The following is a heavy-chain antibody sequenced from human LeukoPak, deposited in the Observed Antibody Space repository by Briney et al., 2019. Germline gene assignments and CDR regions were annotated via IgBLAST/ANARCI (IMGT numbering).Heavy chain of an antibody. V-gene: IGHV2-5*01. D-gene: IGHD2-2*01. J-gene: IGHJ1*01. CDR2: IYGNDNK. Sequence: SGPTLVKPTQTLTLTCTFSGFSLSTSGVGVGWVRQPPGKALQWLAPIYGNDNKRYSPSLKNRLTISKDSSTSPVVLTMTNMDPVDTATYYCVHDIPRGEGFQHWGQGTLVTVSS. CDR3: VHDIPRGEGFQH. CDR1: GFSLSTSGVG.